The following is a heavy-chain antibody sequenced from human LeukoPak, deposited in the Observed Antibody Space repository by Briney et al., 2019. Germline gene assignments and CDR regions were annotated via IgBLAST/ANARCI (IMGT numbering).Heavy chain of an antibody. CDR3: ARRESDYGDQNDAFDI. J-gene: IGHJ3*02. CDR1: GYSLTSYW. CDR2: IYPGDSDT. V-gene: IGHV5-51*01. Sequence: GESLKISCKGSGYSLTSYWIGWVRQMPGKGLEWMGIIYPGDSDTRYSPSFQGQVTISADKSISTAYLQWSSLKASDTAMYYCARRESDYGDQNDAFDIWGQGTMVTVSS. D-gene: IGHD4-17*01.